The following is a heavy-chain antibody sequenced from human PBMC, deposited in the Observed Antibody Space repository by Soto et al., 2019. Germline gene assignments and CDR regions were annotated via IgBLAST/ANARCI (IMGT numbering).Heavy chain of an antibody. CDR3: ARDLAVAGTRWFDP. V-gene: IGHV3-11*01. CDR2: ISSSGSTI. Sequence: PVGSHRLSCAASGFTFSDYYRSWILQAPGKGLEWVSYISSSGSTIYYADSVKGRFTISRDNAKNSLYLQMNSLRAEDTAVYYCARDLAVAGTRWFDPWGQGTLVSVSS. J-gene: IGHJ5*02. CDR1: GFTFSDYY. D-gene: IGHD6-19*01.